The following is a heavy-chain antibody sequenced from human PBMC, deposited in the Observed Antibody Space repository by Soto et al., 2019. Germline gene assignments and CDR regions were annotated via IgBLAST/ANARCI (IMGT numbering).Heavy chain of an antibody. Sequence: QLQLQESGPGLVKPSETLSLTCIVSGGSISSSNYYWGWIRQPPGKGLEWIGSIYYSGTTYYNPSLESRVTISVDTSKNHFSLKLSSVTAADTALYYCASLNRGYCSSTSCYDDVFDIWGQGTMVTVSS. CDR3: ASLNRGYCSSTSCYDDVFDI. V-gene: IGHV4-39*02. CDR2: IYYSGTT. J-gene: IGHJ3*02. D-gene: IGHD2-2*01. CDR1: GGSISSSNYY.